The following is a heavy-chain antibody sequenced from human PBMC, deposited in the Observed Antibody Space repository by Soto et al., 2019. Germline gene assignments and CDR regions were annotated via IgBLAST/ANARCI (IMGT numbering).Heavy chain of an antibody. CDR1: GFTFSSYW. Sequence: GGSLRLSCAASGFTFSSYWMHWVRQAPGKGLVWVSRINSDGSSTSYADSVKGRFTISRDNAKNTLYLQMNRLRAEDTAVYYCARPYCSGGSCYSLYWGQGTLVTVSS. D-gene: IGHD2-15*01. CDR3: ARPYCSGGSCYSLY. CDR2: INSDGSST. J-gene: IGHJ4*02. V-gene: IGHV3-74*01.